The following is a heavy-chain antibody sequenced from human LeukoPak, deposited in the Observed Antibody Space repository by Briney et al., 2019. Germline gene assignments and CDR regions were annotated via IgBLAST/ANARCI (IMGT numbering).Heavy chain of an antibody. CDR2: IYYSGST. CDR3: ARDIGQDYGDSAWFDP. J-gene: IGHJ5*02. D-gene: IGHD4-17*01. CDR1: GDSISSHY. V-gene: IGHV4-59*11. Sequence: SETLSLTCTVSGDSISSHYWSWIRQPPGKGLEWIGYIYYSGSTNYNPSLKSRVTISVDTSKNQFSLKLSSVTAADTAVYYCARDIGQDYGDSAWFDPWGQGTLVTVSS.